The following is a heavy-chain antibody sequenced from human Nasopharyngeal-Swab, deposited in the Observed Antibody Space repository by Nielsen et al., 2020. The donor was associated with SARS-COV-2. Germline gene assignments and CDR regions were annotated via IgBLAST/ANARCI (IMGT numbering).Heavy chain of an antibody. CDR3: AKAGTAAGFDY. J-gene: IGHJ4*02. CDR1: GFTFSSYG. D-gene: IGHD6-13*01. CDR2: ISYDGSNK. V-gene: IGHV3-30*18. Sequence: GGSLRLSCAASGFTFSSYGMHWVRQAPGKGLEWVAVISYDGSNKYYADSAKGRFTISRDNSKNTLYLQMNSLRAEDTAVYYCAKAGTAAGFDYWGQGTLVTVSS.